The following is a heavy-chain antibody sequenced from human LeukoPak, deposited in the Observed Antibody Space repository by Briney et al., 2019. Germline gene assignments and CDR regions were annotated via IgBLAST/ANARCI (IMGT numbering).Heavy chain of an antibody. CDR2: IYYSGST. CDR1: GGSIRSYY. Sequence: PSETLSLTCTVSGGSIRSYYWSWNRQPPGKGLEWIGYIYYSGSTNYNPSLKSRVTISVDTSKNQFSLKLSSVTAEDTAVYYCAKQLGYCSDGSCYFPYWGQGTLVTVSS. D-gene: IGHD2-15*01. CDR3: AKQLGYCSDGSCYFPY. V-gene: IGHV4-59*01. J-gene: IGHJ4*02.